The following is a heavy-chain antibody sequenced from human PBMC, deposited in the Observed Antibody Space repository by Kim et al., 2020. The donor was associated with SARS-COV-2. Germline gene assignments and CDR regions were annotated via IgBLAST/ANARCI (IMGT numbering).Heavy chain of an antibody. J-gene: IGHJ3*02. V-gene: IGHV1-3*01. D-gene: IGHD3-10*01. CDR3: ARFGVGAFDI. CDR2: GDT. Sequence: GDTASSPRFRGRVTITRDTPASTAYMELGSLRSEDTAMYFCARFGVGAFDIWGQGTMVTVSS.